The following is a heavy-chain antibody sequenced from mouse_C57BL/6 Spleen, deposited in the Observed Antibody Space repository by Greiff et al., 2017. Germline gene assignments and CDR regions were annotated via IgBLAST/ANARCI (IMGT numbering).Heavy chain of an antibody. D-gene: IGHD1-1*01. CDR1: GFTFSNYW. V-gene: IGHV6-3*01. Sequence: EVKLVESGGGLVQPGGSMKLSCVASGFTFSNYWMNWVRQSPEEGLEWVAQIRLKSDNYATHYAESVKGRFTISRDDSKSSVYLQMNNLRAEDTGIYYCTPTTVVATRSFDYWGQGTTLTVSS. CDR2: IRLKSDNYAT. CDR3: TPTTVVATRSFDY. J-gene: IGHJ2*01.